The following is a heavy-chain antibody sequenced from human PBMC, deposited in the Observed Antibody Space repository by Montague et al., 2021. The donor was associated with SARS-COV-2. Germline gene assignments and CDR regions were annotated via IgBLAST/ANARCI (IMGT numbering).Heavy chain of an antibody. CDR2: ISGSNSYI. CDR1: GFTFSSYY. Sequence: SLRLSCAASGFTFSSYYMNWVRQAPGKGLEWVSSISGSNSYIYYAGSVKGRFTISRDNAKNSLYLQMNSLRAEDTAVYYCARDLPSFFLGIAVAGPFDPWGQGTLVTVSS. D-gene: IGHD6-19*01. J-gene: IGHJ5*02. CDR3: ARDLPSFFLGIAVAGPFDP. V-gene: IGHV3-21*01.